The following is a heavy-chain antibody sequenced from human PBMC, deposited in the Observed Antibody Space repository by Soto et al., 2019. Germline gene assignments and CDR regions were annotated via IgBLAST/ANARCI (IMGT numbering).Heavy chain of an antibody. CDR1: GLTFSSYA. Sequence: QVQLVESGGGVVQPGRSLRLSCAASGLTFSSYAMHWVRQAPGKGLDWVALIAYGGSNKYYADSVKGRFTISRDNSKNTLFLQMNSLRAEDTAVYYCAQDSSSSGIYTGRFASWGQGTLVTVSS. V-gene: IGHV3-30*04. CDR2: IAYGGSNK. D-gene: IGHD1-26*01. J-gene: IGHJ5*02. CDR3: AQDSSSSGIYTGRFAS.